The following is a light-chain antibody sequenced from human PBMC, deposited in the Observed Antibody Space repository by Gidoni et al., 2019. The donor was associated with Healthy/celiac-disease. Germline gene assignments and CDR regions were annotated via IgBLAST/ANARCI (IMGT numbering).Light chain of an antibody. CDR2: GAS. J-gene: IGKJ1*01. CDR1: KSVSSSY. Sequence: EIVLTQSPGTLSWSPGERATLSCRASKSVSSSYLAWYQQKPVQAPRRLIYGASSRATGIPDRFSGSGSGTDFTLTISRLEPEDFAVYYCQQYGSSPRTFGQGTKVEIK. CDR3: QQYGSSPRT. V-gene: IGKV3-20*01.